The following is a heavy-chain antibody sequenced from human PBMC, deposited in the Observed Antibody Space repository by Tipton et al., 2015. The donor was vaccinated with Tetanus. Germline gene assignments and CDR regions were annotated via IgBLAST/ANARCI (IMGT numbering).Heavy chain of an antibody. Sequence: TLSLTCSVSGASLRSGDYNWSWIRQPPGKGLEWLAYISDSGLRNSHYFLKSRITISQNTSRNQFSLKLTSGTAADTAVYYCTRANHEFPKKGPFDSWGQGTLVIVS. CDR2: ISDSGLR. D-gene: IGHD3-10*01. V-gene: IGHV4-61*08. J-gene: IGHJ4*02. CDR1: GASLRSGDYN. CDR3: TRANHEFPKKGPFDS.